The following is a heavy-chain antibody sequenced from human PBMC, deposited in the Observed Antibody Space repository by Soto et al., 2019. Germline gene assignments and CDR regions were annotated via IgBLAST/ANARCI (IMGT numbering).Heavy chain of an antibody. V-gene: IGHV3-30*18. CDR1: GFTFSSYG. CDR3: AKNSGYDFFDYFDY. D-gene: IGHD5-12*01. J-gene: IGHJ4*02. CDR2: ISYDGSNK. Sequence: GGSLRLSCAASGFTFSSYGMHWVRQAPGKGLEWVAVISYDGSNKYYADSVKGRFTISRDNSKNTLYLQMNSLRAEDTAVYYCAKNSGYDFFDYFDYWGQGTLVTVSS.